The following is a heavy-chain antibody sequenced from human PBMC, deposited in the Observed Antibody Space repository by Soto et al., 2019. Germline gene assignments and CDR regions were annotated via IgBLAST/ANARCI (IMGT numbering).Heavy chain of an antibody. V-gene: IGHV1-69*13. CDR1: GGTFSSYA. J-gene: IGHJ6*02. CDR3: ARDLEGPIVVVPAAHYYYYGMDV. CDR2: IIPIFGTA. Sequence: SVKVSCKASGGTFSSYAISWVRQAPGQGLEWMGGIIPIFGTANYAQKFQGRVTITADESTSTAYMELSSLRSEDTAVYYCARDLEGPIVVVPAAHYYYYGMDVWGQGTTVTVSS. D-gene: IGHD2-2*01.